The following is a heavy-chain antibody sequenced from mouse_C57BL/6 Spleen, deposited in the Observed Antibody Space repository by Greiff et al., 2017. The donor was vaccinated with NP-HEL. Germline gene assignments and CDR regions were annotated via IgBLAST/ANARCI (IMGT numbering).Heavy chain of an antibody. D-gene: IGHD1-1*01. CDR2: IYPRDGST. V-gene: IGHV1-85*01. CDR1: GYTFTSYD. J-gene: IGHJ4*01. Sequence: QVHVKQSGPELVKPGASVKLSCKASGYTFTSYDINWVKQRPGQGLEWIGWIYPRDGSTKYNEKFKGKATLTVDTSSSTAYMWLLSLTSEDSAVYFCARCYYYGSSYYAMDYWGQGTSVTVSS. CDR3: ARCYYYGSSYYAMDY.